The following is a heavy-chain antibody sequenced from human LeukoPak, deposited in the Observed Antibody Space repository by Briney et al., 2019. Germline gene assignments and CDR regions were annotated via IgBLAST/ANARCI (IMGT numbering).Heavy chain of an antibody. CDR3: ARDKQAARHRGYSYGYADNWFDP. Sequence: ASVKVSCKASGYTFTSYYMHWVRQAPGQGLEWMGIINPSGGSTSYAQKFQGRVTMTRDTSTSTVYMGLSSLRSEDTAVYYCARDKQAARHRGYSYGYADNWFDPWGQGTLVTVSS. CDR1: GYTFTSYY. J-gene: IGHJ5*02. CDR2: INPSGGST. D-gene: IGHD5-18*01. V-gene: IGHV1-46*01.